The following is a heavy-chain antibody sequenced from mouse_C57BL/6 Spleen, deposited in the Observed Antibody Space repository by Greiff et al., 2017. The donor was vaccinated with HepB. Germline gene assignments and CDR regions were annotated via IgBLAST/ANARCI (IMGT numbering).Heavy chain of an antibody. Sequence: DVKLVESGGGLVKPGGSRKLSCAASGFTLSSYAMSWVRKTPEKRLEWVATISDGGSYTYYPDNVKGRFTISRDNAKNNLYLQMSHLKSEDTAMYYCARDRIYYGSSEPYYFDYWGQGTTLTVSS. CDR1: GFTLSSYA. D-gene: IGHD1-1*01. CDR2: ISDGGSYT. CDR3: ARDRIYYGSSEPYYFDY. V-gene: IGHV5-4*01. J-gene: IGHJ2*01.